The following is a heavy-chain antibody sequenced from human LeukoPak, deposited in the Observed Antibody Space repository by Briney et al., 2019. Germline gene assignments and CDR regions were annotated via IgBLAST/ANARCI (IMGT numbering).Heavy chain of an antibody. D-gene: IGHD1-14*01. Sequence: GGSLRLSCTPSGFTFSSHAMSWVRQAPGKGLEWVSGISGNGAGTYYGDSVKGRFTISRDNSKNTLYLQMNSLRAEDTAVYYCAKVSWESKNQGFDCWGQGTLVTVSS. V-gene: IGHV3-23*02. CDR3: AKVSWESKNQGFDC. CDR2: ISGNGAGT. CDR1: GFTFSSHA. J-gene: IGHJ4*02.